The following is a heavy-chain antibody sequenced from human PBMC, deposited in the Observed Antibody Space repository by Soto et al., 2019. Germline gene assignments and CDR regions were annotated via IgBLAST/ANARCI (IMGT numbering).Heavy chain of an antibody. CDR1: GGSISSSSYY. V-gene: IGHV4-39*01. CDR3: ASKPVDY. Sequence: QLQLQESGPGLVKPSETLSLTCTVSGGSISSSSYYWGWIRQPPGKVLEWIGSIYYSGSTYYNPSLKSRVTISVDTSKNQFSLKRSSVTAADTAVYYCASKPVDYWGKGTLVTVSS. CDR2: IYYSGST. J-gene: IGHJ4*02.